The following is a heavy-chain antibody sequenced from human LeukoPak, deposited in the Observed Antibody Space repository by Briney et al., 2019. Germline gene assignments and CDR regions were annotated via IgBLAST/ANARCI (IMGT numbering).Heavy chain of an antibody. CDR3: ARTYYDILTGYPTFDY. CDR2: IKQDGSEK. V-gene: IGHV3-7*01. J-gene: IGHJ4*02. Sequence: GGSLRLSCAASGFTFSSYWMSWVRQAPGKGLEWVANIKQDGSEKYYVESVKGRFTISRDNAKNSLYLQMNSLRAEDTAVCYCARTYYDILTGYPTFDYWGQGTLVTVSS. CDR1: GFTFSSYW. D-gene: IGHD3-9*01.